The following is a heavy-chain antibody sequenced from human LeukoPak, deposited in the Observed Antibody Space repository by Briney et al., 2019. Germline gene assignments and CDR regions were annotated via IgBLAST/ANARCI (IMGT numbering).Heavy chain of an antibody. CDR3: ARDRGVTMVRGVIDSLDY. CDR1: GYTFTNYA. CDR2: INAGNGNT. V-gene: IGHV1-3*01. J-gene: IGHJ4*02. Sequence: ASVKVSCKASGYTFTNYAMQWVRQAPGQRLEWMGWINAGNGNTKYSQKFQGRVTINRDTSASIAYMKLSSLRSEDTAVYYCARDRGVTMVRGVIDSLDYWGQGTLVTVSS. D-gene: IGHD3-10*01.